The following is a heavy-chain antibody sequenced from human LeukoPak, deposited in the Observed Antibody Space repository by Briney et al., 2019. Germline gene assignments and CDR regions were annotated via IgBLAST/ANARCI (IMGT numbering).Heavy chain of an antibody. CDR3: ARGQRQLSAHPLTGIAPYYYHYYMDV. D-gene: IGHD6-25*01. CDR2: ISFDGSKK. CDR1: EFTFSSYG. V-gene: IGHV3-30*03. Sequence: GGSLRLSCAASEFTFSSYGMHWVRQAPGKGLEWVALISFDGSKKYFADSVKGRFTIFRDNGKNSLYLQMNSLRAEDTAVYYCARGQRQLSAHPLTGIAPYYYHYYMDVWGKGTTVTVSS. J-gene: IGHJ6*03.